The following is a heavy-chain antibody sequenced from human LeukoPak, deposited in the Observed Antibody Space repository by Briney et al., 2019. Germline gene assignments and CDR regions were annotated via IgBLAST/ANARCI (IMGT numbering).Heavy chain of an antibody. CDR3: ARDLTYNSWYYFDS. CDR1: GFTFSYYG. J-gene: IGHJ4*02. D-gene: IGHD6-13*01. V-gene: IGHV3-30*02. Sequence: GGSLRLSCAASGFTFSYYGMHWVRQAPGKGLEWVTFIGYDGTDKYYADSVKGRFTISRDNSKNTLSLRMNSLRAEDTAVYYCARDLTYNSWYYFDSWGQGTLVTVSS. CDR2: IGYDGTDK.